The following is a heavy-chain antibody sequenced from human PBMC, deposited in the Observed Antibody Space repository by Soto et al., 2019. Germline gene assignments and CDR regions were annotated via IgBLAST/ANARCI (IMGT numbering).Heavy chain of an antibody. CDR1: SGSISSYTPS. CDR2: IYLDGTT. CDR3: ARGSDRGRYYEGFDD. J-gene: IGHJ5*02. V-gene: IGHV4-30-2*01. D-gene: IGHD3-22*01. Sequence: QLQLQESGPGLVKPSQTLSLTCGVSSGSISSYTPSWNWIRQPPGKGLEWIGHIYLDGTTNYTPSLKSRVAISIDRSKNQFSLKLISVTAADTAVYSCARGSDRGRYYEGFDDWGQGPLVTVSS.